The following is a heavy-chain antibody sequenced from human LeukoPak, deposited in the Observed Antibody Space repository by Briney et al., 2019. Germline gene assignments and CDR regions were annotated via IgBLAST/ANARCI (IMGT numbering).Heavy chain of an antibody. Sequence: SETLSLTCTVSGGSISSYYWSWIRQPPGKGLEWIGYIYYSGSTNYNPSLKSRVTISVDTSKNQFSLKLSSVTAADTAVYYCARRVHSSSWSSYFDYWGQETLVTVSS. CDR3: ARRVHSSSWSSYFDY. CDR2: IYYSGST. D-gene: IGHD6-13*01. V-gene: IGHV4-59*08. J-gene: IGHJ4*02. CDR1: GGSISSYY.